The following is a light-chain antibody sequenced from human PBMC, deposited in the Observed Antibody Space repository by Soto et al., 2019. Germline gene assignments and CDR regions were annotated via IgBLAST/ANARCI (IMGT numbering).Light chain of an antibody. CDR3: CSYAGTSLWV. CDR1: SSDVGGYNY. V-gene: IGLV2-11*01. J-gene: IGLJ3*02. CDR2: DVS. Sequence: QSALTQPRSVSGSPGQSVTISCTGTSSDVGGYNYDSWYQQHPGKAPKLVIYDVSKRPSGVPDRFSGSKSGNTASLTISGLQAEDEADYYCCSYAGTSLWVFGGGTKLTVL.